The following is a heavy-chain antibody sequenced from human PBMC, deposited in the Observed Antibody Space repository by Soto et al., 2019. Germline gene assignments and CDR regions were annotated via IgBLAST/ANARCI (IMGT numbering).Heavy chain of an antibody. Sequence: GGSLRLSCAASGFTFSSYWMHWVRQAPGKGLVWVSRINSDGSSTSYADSVKGRFTISRDNAKNTLYLQMNSLRAEDTAVYYCARDIVVDIVATKNYYGMDVWGQGTTVTVSS. V-gene: IGHV3-74*01. CDR2: INSDGSST. D-gene: IGHD5-12*01. CDR1: GFTFSSYW. J-gene: IGHJ6*02. CDR3: ARDIVVDIVATKNYYGMDV.